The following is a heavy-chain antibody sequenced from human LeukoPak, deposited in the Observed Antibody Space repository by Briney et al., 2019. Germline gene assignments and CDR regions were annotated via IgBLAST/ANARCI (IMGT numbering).Heavy chain of an antibody. CDR1: GFTFSSYD. CDR2: ISGSGSST. CDR3: ARGLLGSSSWYVNDY. J-gene: IGHJ4*02. Sequence: PGGSLRLSCAASGFTFSSYDMSWVRQAPGKGLEWVSGISGSGSSTYYADSVKGRFTISRDNSKNTLYLQMNSLRAEDTAVYYCARGLLGSSSWYVNDYWGQGTLVTVSS. D-gene: IGHD6-13*01. V-gene: IGHV3-23*01.